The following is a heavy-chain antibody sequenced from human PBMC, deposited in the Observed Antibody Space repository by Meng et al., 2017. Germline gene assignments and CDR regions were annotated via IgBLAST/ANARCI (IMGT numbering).Heavy chain of an antibody. CDR1: GGTFSSYA. V-gene: IGHV1-69*06. CDR2: IIPIFGTA. CDR3: ARDLTYDSSGYYFDY. J-gene: IGHJ4*02. D-gene: IGHD3-22*01. Sequence: SVKVSCKASGGTFSSYAISWVRQAPGQGLEWMGGIIPIFGTANYAQKFQGRVTITADKSTSTAYMELSSLRSGDTAVYYCARDLTYDSSGYYFDYWGQGTLVTVSS.